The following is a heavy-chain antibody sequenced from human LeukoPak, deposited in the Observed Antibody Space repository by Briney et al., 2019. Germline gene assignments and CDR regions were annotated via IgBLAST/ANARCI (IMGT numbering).Heavy chain of an antibody. Sequence: ASVKVSCKASGYTFTGYYMHWVRQAPGQGLEWMGWINPNSGGTEYAQRFQGRVTMTRDTSITTAYMDLSRLRSDDTAVYYCARFLPDTADDYWGQGTLVTVSS. CDR1: GYTFTGYY. J-gene: IGHJ4*02. V-gene: IGHV1-2*02. CDR2: INPNSGGT. D-gene: IGHD5-18*01. CDR3: ARFLPDTADDY.